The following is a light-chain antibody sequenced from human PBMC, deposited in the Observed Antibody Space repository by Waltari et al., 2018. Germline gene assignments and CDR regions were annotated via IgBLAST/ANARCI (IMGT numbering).Light chain of an antibody. Sequence: QSVLTQPPSVSGASGQRVTISCTESSSNIGAHYDVHWYRQLPGTAPKLLIYGNKKGAWGVLGRLAGSRSGTTAYLAVTGSKAEDEADYYCQSYDSGLSGWVFGGGTKLTVL. CDR2: GNK. J-gene: IGLJ3*02. CDR3: QSYDSGLSGWV. CDR1: SSNIGAHYD. V-gene: IGLV1-40*01.